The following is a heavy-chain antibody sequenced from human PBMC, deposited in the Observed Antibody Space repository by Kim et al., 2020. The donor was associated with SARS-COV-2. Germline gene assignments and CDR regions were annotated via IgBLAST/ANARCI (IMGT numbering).Heavy chain of an antibody. CDR3: AKDRGYYGSGSLGDY. Sequence: DSVKGRFTISRDNSKNTLYLQMNSLRAEDTAVYYCAKDRGYYGSGSLGDYWGQGTLVTVSS. V-gene: IGHV3-23*01. D-gene: IGHD3-10*01. J-gene: IGHJ4*02.